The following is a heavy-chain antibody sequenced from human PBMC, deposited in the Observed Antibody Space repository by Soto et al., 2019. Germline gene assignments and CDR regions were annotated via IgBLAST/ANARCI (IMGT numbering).Heavy chain of an antibody. V-gene: IGHV3-9*01. CDR1: GFTFDDYA. Sequence: PLRLSCAASGFTFDDYAMHWVRQAPGKGLEWVSGINWNSVNIGYADSVKGRFTISRDNVKNSLYLQMNSLRAEDTALYYCAKEHDHSSGWSEDFLDYWGKGTLVTVSS. J-gene: IGHJ4*02. CDR2: INWNSVNI. D-gene: IGHD6-19*01. CDR3: AKEHDHSSGWSEDFLDY.